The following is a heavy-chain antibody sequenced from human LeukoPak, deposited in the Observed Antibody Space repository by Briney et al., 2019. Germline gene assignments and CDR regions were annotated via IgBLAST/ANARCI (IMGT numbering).Heavy chain of an antibody. V-gene: IGHV4-61*08. CDR3: ARSPHDRSFDY. CDR1: GGSISSGGYY. CDR2: IYYSGST. J-gene: IGHJ4*02. D-gene: IGHD3-22*01. Sequence: SETLSLTCTVSGGSISSGGYYWSWIRQHPGKGLEWIGYIYYSGSTYYNPSLKSRVTISVDTSKNQFSLKLSSVTAADTAVYYCARSPHDRSFDYWGQGTLVTVSS.